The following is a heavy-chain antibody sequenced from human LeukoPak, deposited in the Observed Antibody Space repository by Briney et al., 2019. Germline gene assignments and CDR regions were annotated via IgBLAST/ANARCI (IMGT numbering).Heavy chain of an antibody. V-gene: IGHV3-23*01. CDR2: ISGSGGST. Sequence: GGSLRLSCAASGFTFSSYAMSWVRQAPGKGLEWVSAISGSGGSTYYADSVKGRFTISRDNSKNTLYLQMNSLRAEDTAVYYCAKDRSNYYDAHESAGDYWGQGTLVTVSS. CDR3: AKDRSNYYDAHESAGDY. J-gene: IGHJ4*02. CDR1: GFTFSSYA. D-gene: IGHD3-22*01.